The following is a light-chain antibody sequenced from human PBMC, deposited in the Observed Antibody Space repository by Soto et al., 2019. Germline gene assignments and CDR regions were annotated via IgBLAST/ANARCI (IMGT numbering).Light chain of an antibody. Sequence: LAQPASVSGSPGQSITISCTGTSSDVGAYDSVSWHQQHPHKAPQLIIYKGTQRPSGVSNRFSGSTSGNAASLTISGLQADDEADYFCCSSAPESTYVCGTG. V-gene: IGLV2-23*01. CDR3: CSSAPESTYV. CDR2: KGT. J-gene: IGLJ1*01. CDR1: SSDVGAYDS.